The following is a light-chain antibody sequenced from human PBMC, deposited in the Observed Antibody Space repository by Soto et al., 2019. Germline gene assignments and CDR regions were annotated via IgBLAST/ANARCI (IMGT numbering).Light chain of an antibody. Sequence: EIEMTQSPATLSLAPGERVTLSCRASESVSTNLAWYQQKAGQAPRLLIYGASTRATGIPARFSGSGSGTEFTLTISSLQPDDFATYYCQQYNKYPWTFGQGTKVDIK. J-gene: IGKJ1*01. V-gene: IGKV3-15*01. CDR1: ESVSTN. CDR3: QQYNKYPWT. CDR2: GAS.